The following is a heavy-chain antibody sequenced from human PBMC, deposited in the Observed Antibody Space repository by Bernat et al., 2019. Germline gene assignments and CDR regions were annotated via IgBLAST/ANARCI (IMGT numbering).Heavy chain of an antibody. CDR3: AKVNRRQWLKSRYYYGMDV. J-gene: IGHJ6*02. V-gene: IGHV3-23*01. CDR1: GFTFSSYA. Sequence: EVQLLESGGGLVQPGGSLRLSCAASGFTFSSYAMSWVRQAPGKGLEWVSAISGSGGSTYYADSVKGRFTISRDNSKNTLYLQMNSLRAEDTAVYYCAKVNRRQWLKSRYYYGMDVWGQGTTVTVSS. CDR2: ISGSGGST. D-gene: IGHD6-19*01.